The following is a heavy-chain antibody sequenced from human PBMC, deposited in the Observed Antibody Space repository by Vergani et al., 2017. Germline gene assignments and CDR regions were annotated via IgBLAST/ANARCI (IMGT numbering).Heavy chain of an antibody. J-gene: IGHJ5*02. CDR2: ISSSGSTI. Sequence: EVQLVESGGGLVQPGGSLRLSCAASGFTFSSYEMNWVRQAPGKGLEWVSYISSSGSTIYYADSVKGRFTISRDNAKNSLYLQMNSLRAEDTAVYYCARDVVGWFGEGEFDPWGQGTLVTVSS. CDR1: GFTFSSYE. D-gene: IGHD3-10*01. CDR3: ARDVVGWFGEGEFDP. V-gene: IGHV3-48*03.